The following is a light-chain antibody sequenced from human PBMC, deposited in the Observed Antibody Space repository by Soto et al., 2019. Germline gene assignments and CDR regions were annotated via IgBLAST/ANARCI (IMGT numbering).Light chain of an antibody. J-gene: IGKJ5*01. Sequence: EIVMMQSPATLSLSPGERATLSCRAGQSISSTVAWYQQKPGQAPRLLVYGATTRATGIPVRFSGSGSGTDFTLTISRLEPEDFAVYYCQQYGSSPDFGQGTRLEIK. CDR2: GAT. CDR3: QQYGSSPD. CDR1: QSISST. V-gene: IGKV3-20*01.